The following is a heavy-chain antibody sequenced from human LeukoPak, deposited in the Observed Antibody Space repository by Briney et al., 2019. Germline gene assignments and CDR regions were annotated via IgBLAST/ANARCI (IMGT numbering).Heavy chain of an antibody. Sequence: GGSLRLSCAASGFTFSSYAMSWVRQAPGKGLEWASAISGSGGSTYYADSVKGRFTISRDNSKNTLYLQMNSLRAEDTAVYYCAKDWDCTSRSGCLFGYWGQGTLVTVSS. D-gene: IGHD6-19*01. CDR2: ISGSGGST. CDR3: AKDWDCTSRSGCLFGY. V-gene: IGHV3-23*01. J-gene: IGHJ4*02. CDR1: GFTFSSYA.